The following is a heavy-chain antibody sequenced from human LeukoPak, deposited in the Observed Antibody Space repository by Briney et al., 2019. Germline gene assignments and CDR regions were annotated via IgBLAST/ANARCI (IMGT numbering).Heavy chain of an antibody. CDR1: GFTFSNYA. J-gene: IGHJ4*02. CDR2: ISSSGSTI. CDR3: ARVGSGSYFFDY. V-gene: IGHV3-11*04. Sequence: GGFLRLSCAASGFTFSNYAMNWIRQAPGKGLEWVSYISSSGSTIYYADSVKGRFTISRDNAKNSLYLQMNSLRAEDTAVYYCARVGSGSYFFDYWGQGTLVTVSS. D-gene: IGHD1-26*01.